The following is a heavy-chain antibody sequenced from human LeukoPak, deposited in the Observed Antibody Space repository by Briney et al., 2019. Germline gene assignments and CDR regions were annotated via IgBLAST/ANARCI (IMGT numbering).Heavy chain of an antibody. CDR1: IGPLRRWKG. CDR3: ARLAPRYYYGSGSYFGSPYYFDY. J-gene: IGHJ4*02. V-gene: IGHV4/OR15-8*01. Sequence: EAPSLNCLGSIGPLRRWKGWEWVRPAPVKGVGWIGGIYLYGTYHYNPSFTSRVTMSVDGSRNQFSLKLSSVTAADTAVYYCARLAPRYYYGSGSYFGSPYYFDYWGQGTLVTVSS. CDR2: IYLYGTY. D-gene: IGHD3-10*01.